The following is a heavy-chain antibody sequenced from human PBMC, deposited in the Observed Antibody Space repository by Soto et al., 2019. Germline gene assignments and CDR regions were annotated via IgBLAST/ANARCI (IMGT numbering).Heavy chain of an antibody. CDR2: ISYDGSNK. CDR3: AKDQNPLGSRYFDWLLPYFDY. V-gene: IGHV3-30*18. Sequence: GGSLRLSCAASGFTFSSCGMHWVRQAPGKGLEWVAVISYDGSNKYYADSVKGRFTISRDNSKNTLYLQMNSLRAEDTAVYYCAKDQNPLGSRYFDWLLPYFDYWGQGT. CDR1: GFTFSSCG. J-gene: IGHJ4*02. D-gene: IGHD3-9*01.